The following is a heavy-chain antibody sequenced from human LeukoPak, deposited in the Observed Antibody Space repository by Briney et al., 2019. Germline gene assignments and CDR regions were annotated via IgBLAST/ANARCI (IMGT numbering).Heavy chain of an antibody. Sequence: GGSLRLSCAASVFTFSSYAMSWVRQAPGKGLEWVSAVSGSGGSTYYADSVKGRFTISRDNSKNTLFLQMNSLRAEDTAVYYCARGGYYYDSSDYYPFDYWGQGTLVTVSS. CDR1: VFTFSSYA. CDR2: VSGSGGST. CDR3: ARGGYYYDSSDYYPFDY. V-gene: IGHV3-23*01. J-gene: IGHJ4*02. D-gene: IGHD3-22*01.